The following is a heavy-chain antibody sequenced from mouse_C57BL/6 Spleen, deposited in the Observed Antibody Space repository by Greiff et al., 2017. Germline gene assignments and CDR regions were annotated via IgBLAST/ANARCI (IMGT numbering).Heavy chain of an antibody. D-gene: IGHD3-2*02. J-gene: IGHJ3*01. Sequence: VQLVESGAELVKPGASVKLSCKASGYTFTEYTIHWVKQRSGQGLEWIGWFYPGSGSIKYNEKFKDKATLTADKSSSTVYMELSRLTSEDSAVYFCARHGDPATAQATWAWFAYWGQGTLVTVSA. CDR1: GYTFTEYT. V-gene: IGHV1-62-2*01. CDR3: ARHGDPATAQATWAWFAY. CDR2: FYPGSGSI.